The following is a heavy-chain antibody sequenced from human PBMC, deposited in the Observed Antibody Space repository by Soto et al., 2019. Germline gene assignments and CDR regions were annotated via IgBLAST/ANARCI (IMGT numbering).Heavy chain of an antibody. CDR1: GFTFSGSA. D-gene: IGHD3-3*01. Sequence: PGGSLRLSCAASGFTFSGSAMHWVRQASGKGLEWVGRIRSKANSYATAYAASVKGRFTISRDDSKNTAYLQMNSLKTEDTAVYYCTLPLEYYDFWSGEDAFDIWGQGTMVTVSS. V-gene: IGHV3-73*01. CDR3: TLPLEYYDFWSGEDAFDI. CDR2: IRSKANSYAT. J-gene: IGHJ3*02.